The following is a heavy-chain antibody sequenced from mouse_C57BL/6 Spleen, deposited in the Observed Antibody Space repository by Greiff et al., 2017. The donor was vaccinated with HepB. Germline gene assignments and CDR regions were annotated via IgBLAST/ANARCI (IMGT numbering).Heavy chain of an antibody. CDR2: INPNNGGT. D-gene: IGHD1-1*01. CDR3: ARVYYGSSYDAMDY. V-gene: IGHV1-18*01. J-gene: IGHJ4*01. Sequence: VQLQQSGPELVKPGASVKIPCKASGYTFTDYNMDWVKQSHGKSLEWIGDINPNNGGTIYNQKFKGKATLTVDKSSSTAYMELRSLTSEDTAVYYCARVYYGSSYDAMDYWGQGTSVTVSS. CDR1: GYTFTDYN.